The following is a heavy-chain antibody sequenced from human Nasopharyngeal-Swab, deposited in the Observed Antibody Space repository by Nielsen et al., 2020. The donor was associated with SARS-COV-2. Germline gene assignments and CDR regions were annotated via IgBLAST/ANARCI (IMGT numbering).Heavy chain of an antibody. D-gene: IGHD2-2*01. J-gene: IGHJ4*02. Sequence: GESLKISCAASGFTFSSYAMSWVRQAPGKGLEWVSAISGSGGSTYYADSVKGRFTISRDNSKNTLYLQMNSLRAEDTAVYYCAKEVDYCNSTSCHEPYFDYWGQGTLVTVSS. CDR1: GFTFSSYA. CDR2: ISGSGGST. V-gene: IGHV3-23*01. CDR3: AKEVDYCNSTSCHEPYFDY.